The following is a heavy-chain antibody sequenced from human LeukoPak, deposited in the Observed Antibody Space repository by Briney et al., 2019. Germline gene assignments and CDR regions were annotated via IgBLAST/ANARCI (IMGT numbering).Heavy chain of an antibody. J-gene: IGHJ4*02. CDR1: GFTFSDYS. D-gene: IGHD3-22*01. CDR3: AREGALYYYDI. CDR2: IYSGGST. Sequence: PGGSLRLSCAASGFTFSDYSMSWVRQAPGKGLEWVSVIYSGGSTYYADSVKGRFTISRDNSKNTLYLQMNSLRAEDTAVYYCAREGALYYYDIWGQGTLVTVSS. V-gene: IGHV3-53*01.